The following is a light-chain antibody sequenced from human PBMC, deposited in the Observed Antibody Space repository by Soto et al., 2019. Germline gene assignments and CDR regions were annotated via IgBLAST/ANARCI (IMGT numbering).Light chain of an antibody. CDR2: AAS. J-gene: IGKJ5*01. Sequence: IQWTQSPSSLSASVGHRVTITCRASQGISSYLAWYQQKPGKAPKILIYAASTLQSGVPSRFSGIGSGTDFTLTISSLENEDFAVYDGQQRSNWTITFGQGTRLEIK. V-gene: IGKV1-9*01. CDR3: QQRSNWTIT. CDR1: QGISSY.